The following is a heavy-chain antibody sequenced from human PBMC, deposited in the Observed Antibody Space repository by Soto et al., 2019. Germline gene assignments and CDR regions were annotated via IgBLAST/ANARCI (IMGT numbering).Heavy chain of an antibody. CDR2: TYYRSKWYN. V-gene: IGHV6-1*01. J-gene: IGHJ4*02. CDR1: GDSVSSKSAA. CDR3: ARDTPDFHSEFDY. Sequence: SQTLSLTCANSGDSVSSKSAAWNCIRQSPSRGLEWLGRTYYRSKWYNDYAVSVKSRITINPDTSKNQFSLQLNSVTPEDTAVYYCARDTPDFHSEFDYWCQGTLVTV. D-gene: IGHD4-4*01.